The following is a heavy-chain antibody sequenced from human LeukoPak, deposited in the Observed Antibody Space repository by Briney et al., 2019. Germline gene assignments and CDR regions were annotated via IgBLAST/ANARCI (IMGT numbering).Heavy chain of an antibody. CDR1: GGSFSGYY. CDR2: INHSGST. V-gene: IGHV4-34*01. CDR3: ARISYNWNYGDY. J-gene: IGHJ4*02. Sequence: PSETLSLTCAVYGGSFSGYYWSWIRQPPGKGLEWIGEINHSGSTNYNPSLKSRVTISVDTSKNQFSLKLSSVTAADTAAYYCARISYNWNYGDYWGQGTLVTVSS. D-gene: IGHD1-7*01.